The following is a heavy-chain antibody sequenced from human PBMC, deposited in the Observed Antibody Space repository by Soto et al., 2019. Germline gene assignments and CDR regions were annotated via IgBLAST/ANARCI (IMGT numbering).Heavy chain of an antibody. Sequence: SETLFLTCTVSGGSIISCGYYWSWIRQHPGKGLEWIGYIYYSGSTYYNPSLKSRVTISVDTSKNQFSLKLSSVTAADTAVYYCARASLDIVEVVAATRVAFEIWGQGTMVTVSS. CDR3: ARASLDIVEVVAATRVAFEI. D-gene: IGHD2-15*01. J-gene: IGHJ3*02. CDR1: GGSIISCGYY. CDR2: IYYSGST. V-gene: IGHV4-31*03.